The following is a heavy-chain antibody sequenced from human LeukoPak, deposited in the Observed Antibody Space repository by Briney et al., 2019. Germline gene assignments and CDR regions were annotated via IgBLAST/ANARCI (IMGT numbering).Heavy chain of an antibody. CDR2: IYYSGST. J-gene: IGHJ4*02. CDR3: ARALILGSIQQLFD. CDR1: GGSISSSSYY. D-gene: IGHD6-13*01. Sequence: SETLSLTCTVSGGSISSSSYYWGWIRQPPGKGLEWIGSIYYSGSTYYNPSLKSRVTISVDTSKNQFSLKLSSVTAADTAVYYCARALILGSIQQLFDWGQGTLVTVSS. V-gene: IGHV4-39*01.